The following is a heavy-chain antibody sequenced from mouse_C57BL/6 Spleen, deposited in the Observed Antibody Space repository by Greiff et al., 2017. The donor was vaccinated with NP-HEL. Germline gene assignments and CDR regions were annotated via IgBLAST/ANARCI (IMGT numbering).Heavy chain of an antibody. D-gene: IGHD1-1*01. CDR2: ISDGGSYT. CDR3: ARDQDYGSSLYCDY. J-gene: IGHJ2*01. CDR1: GFTFSSYA. V-gene: IGHV5-4*01. Sequence: EVKLVESGGGLVKPGGSLKLSCAASGFTFSSYAMSWVRQTPEKRLEWVATISDGGSYTYYPDNVKGRFTISRDNAKNNLYLQMSHLKSEDTAMYYWARDQDYGSSLYCDYWGQGTTLTVSS.